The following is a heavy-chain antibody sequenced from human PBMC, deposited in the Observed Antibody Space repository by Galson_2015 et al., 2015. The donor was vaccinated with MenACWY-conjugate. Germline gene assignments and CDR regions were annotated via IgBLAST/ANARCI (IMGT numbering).Heavy chain of an antibody. CDR3: AREVDTAMVPFDY. V-gene: IGHV3-48*02. Sequence: SLRLSCAASGFTFSSYSMNWVRQAPGKGLEWVSYISSSSSTIYYADSVKGRFTISRDNAKNPLYLQMNSLRDEDTAVYYCAREVDTAMVPFDYWAREPWSPSPQ. J-gene: IGHJ4*02. CDR1: GFTFSSYS. CDR2: ISSSSSTI. D-gene: IGHD5-18*01.